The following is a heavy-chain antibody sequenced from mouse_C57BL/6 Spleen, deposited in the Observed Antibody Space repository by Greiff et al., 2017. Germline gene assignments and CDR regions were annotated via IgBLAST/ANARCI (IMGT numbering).Heavy chain of an antibody. D-gene: IGHD1-1*01. V-gene: IGHV1-55*01. CDR1: GYTFTSYW. CDR2: IYPGSGST. CDR3: ARFHYGSSYWYFDV. J-gene: IGHJ1*03. Sequence: QVQQQQPGAELVKPGASVKMSCKASGYTFTSYWITWVKQRPGQGLEWIGDIYPGSGSTNYNEKFKSKATLTVDTSSSTAYMQRSSLTSEDSAVYYCARFHYGSSYWYFDVWGTGTTVTVSS.